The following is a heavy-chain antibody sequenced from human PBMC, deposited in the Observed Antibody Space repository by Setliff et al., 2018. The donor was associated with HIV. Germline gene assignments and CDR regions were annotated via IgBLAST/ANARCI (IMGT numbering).Heavy chain of an antibody. CDR1: GFTFSSYS. D-gene: IGHD6-19*01. V-gene: IGHV3-21*01. J-gene: IGHJ4*02. CDR3: AREPDSSGWYSLDY. Sequence: PGGSLRLSCAASGFTFSSYSMNWVRQAPGKGLEWVSSISSSSSYIYYADSVKGRFTISRDNAKNSLYLQMNSLRAEGTAVYYCAREPDSSGWYSLDYWGQGTLVTVSS. CDR2: ISSSSSYI.